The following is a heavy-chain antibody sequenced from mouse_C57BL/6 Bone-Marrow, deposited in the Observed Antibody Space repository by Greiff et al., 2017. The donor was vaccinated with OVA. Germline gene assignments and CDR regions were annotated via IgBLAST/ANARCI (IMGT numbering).Heavy chain of an antibody. CDR2: IHPNSGST. Sequence: QVQLLQPGAELVKPGASVKLSCKASGYTFPSYWMHWVKQRPGQGLEWIGMIHPNSGSTNYNEKFKSKATLTVDKSSSTAYMQLSSLTSEDSAVYYCARDYSNYGGGAMDYWGQGTSVTVSS. J-gene: IGHJ4*01. V-gene: IGHV1-64*01. CDR1: GYTFPSYW. D-gene: IGHD2-5*01. CDR3: ARDYSNYGGGAMDY.